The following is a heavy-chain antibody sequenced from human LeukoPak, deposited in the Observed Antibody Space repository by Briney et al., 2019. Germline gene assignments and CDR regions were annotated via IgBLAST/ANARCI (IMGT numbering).Heavy chain of an antibody. J-gene: IGHJ1*01. D-gene: IGHD3-9*01. CDR1: GGPFSLYY. V-gene: IGHV4-34*01. Sequence: PSETLSLTCAVYGGPFSLYYWSWLRQPPGKGLEWIGDIYHSGSTNYSLSLKRRIIISVDTSKNQFSLKLSSVTAADTAVYYCARGKVFADYDIWGQGTLVIVSS. CDR3: ARGKVFADYDI. CDR2: IYHSGST.